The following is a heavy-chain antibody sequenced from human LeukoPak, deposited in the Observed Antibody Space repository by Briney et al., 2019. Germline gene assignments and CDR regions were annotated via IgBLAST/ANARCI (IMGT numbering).Heavy chain of an antibody. J-gene: IGHJ5*02. CDR2: ISWDGGST. Sequence: GSLRLSCAASGFTFDDYTMHWVRQAPGKGLEWVSLISWDGGSTYYADSVKGRVTISRDNSKSSLYMQMNSLRTEDTALYYCAKGVGSGWFINWFDPWGQGALVTVSS. CDR1: GFTFDDYT. V-gene: IGHV3-43*01. D-gene: IGHD6-19*01. CDR3: AKGVGSGWFINWFDP.